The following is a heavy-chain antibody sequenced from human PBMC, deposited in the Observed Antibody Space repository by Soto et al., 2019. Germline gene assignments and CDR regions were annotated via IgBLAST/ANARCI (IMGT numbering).Heavy chain of an antibody. CDR2: INAGNGNT. D-gene: IGHD6-13*01. Sequence: ASVKVSCKASGYTFTSYAMHWVRQAPGQRLEWMGWINAGNGNTKYSQKFQGRVTITRDTSASTAYMELSSLRSEDTAVYYCAARIAAAFPYYYYGMDVWGQGTTVTVSS. CDR1: GYTFTSYA. CDR3: AARIAAAFPYYYYGMDV. J-gene: IGHJ6*02. V-gene: IGHV1-3*01.